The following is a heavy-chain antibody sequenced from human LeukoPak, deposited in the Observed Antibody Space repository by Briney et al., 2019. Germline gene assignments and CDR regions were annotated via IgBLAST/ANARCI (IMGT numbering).Heavy chain of an antibody. D-gene: IGHD3-9*01. CDR3: ARDSEAYYDILTGYYGGNWFDP. J-gene: IGHJ5*02. CDR2: ISGSSSFT. Sequence: PGGSLRLSCAASGFTFSSYTMNWIRQAPGKGLEWVSSISGSSSFTYYAESVKGRLTISRDNAKNSLYLQMNSLRAEDTALYYCARDSEAYYDILTGYYGGNWFDPWGQGTLVTVSS. CDR1: GFTFSSYT. V-gene: IGHV3-21*01.